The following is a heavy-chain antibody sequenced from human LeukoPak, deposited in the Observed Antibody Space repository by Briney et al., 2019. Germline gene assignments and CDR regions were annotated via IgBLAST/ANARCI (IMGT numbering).Heavy chain of an antibody. CDR3: ARLSIAVAGGDYFDY. V-gene: IGHV5-10-1*01. CDR2: IDPSDSYT. Sequence: GESLQISCMGSGSIFTNYWITWVRQLPGKGREWMGRIDPSDSYTNYSPSFQGHVTISADKSISTAYLQWSSLKASDTAMYYCARLSIAVAGGDYFDYWGQGTLVTVSS. CDR1: GSIFTNYW. J-gene: IGHJ4*02. D-gene: IGHD6-19*01.